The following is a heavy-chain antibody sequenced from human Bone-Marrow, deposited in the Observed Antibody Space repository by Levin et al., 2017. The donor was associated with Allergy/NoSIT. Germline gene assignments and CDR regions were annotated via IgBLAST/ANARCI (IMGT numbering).Heavy chain of an antibody. J-gene: IGHJ6*02. Sequence: GGSLRLSCAASGFIFSNYAMSWVRQAPGKGLEWVSSISGSGGSTYYADSVKGRFTISRDNSKNTLYLQVSSLRADDTAVYQCAKGRSSDSRNYGMDVWGQGTTVIVSS. CDR2: ISGSGGST. CDR3: AKGRSSDSRNYGMDV. V-gene: IGHV3-23*01. D-gene: IGHD3-10*01. CDR1: GFIFSNYA.